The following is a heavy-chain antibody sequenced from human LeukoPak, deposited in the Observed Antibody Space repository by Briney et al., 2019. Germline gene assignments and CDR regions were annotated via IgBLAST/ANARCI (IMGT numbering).Heavy chain of an antibody. CDR2: ISGGGGST. CDR3: ANYSGSSRWFDY. V-gene: IGHV3-23*01. CDR1: GFTFSSYA. J-gene: IGHJ4*02. Sequence: PGGSLRLSCAASGFTFSSYAMSWVRQAPGKGLEWVSGISGGGGSTYYADSVKGRFTISRDNSKNTPYLQMNSLRAEDTAVYYCANYSGSSRWFDYWGQGTLVTVSS. D-gene: IGHD6-13*01.